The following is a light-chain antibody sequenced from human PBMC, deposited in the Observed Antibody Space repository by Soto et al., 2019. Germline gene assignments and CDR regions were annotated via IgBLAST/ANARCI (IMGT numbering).Light chain of an antibody. J-gene: IGLJ1*01. Sequence: QSVLTQPPSVSAAPGQRVTISCTGSSSNIGAGYEAHWYQQVPGTAPKLLIYENNNRPSGVPDRFSGSKSGTSASLAITGLQAEDKAEYYCQSYDSSLSGYVFGTGTKLTVL. CDR1: SSNIGAGYE. V-gene: IGLV1-40*01. CDR3: QSYDSSLSGYV. CDR2: ENN.